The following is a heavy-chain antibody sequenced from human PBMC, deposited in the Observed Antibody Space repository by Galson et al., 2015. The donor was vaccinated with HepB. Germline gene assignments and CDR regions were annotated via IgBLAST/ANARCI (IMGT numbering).Heavy chain of an antibody. J-gene: IGHJ4*02. V-gene: IGHV3-43*01. CDR3: AKAGCSSTSCYGGVDY. CDR2: ISWDGDAT. CDR1: GFTFDDSS. Sequence: SLRLSCAASGFTFDDSSMHWVRQAPGKGLEWVSLISWDGDATYYADSVKGRFTISRDNSKNSLYLQMNSLRTEDTALYYCAKAGCSSTSCYGGVDYWGQGTLVTVSS. D-gene: IGHD2-2*01.